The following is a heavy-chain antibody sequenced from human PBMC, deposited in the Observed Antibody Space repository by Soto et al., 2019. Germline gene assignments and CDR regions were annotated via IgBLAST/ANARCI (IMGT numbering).Heavy chain of an antibody. J-gene: IGHJ6*03. CDR2: IDWDDDK. CDR1: GFSLSTSGMC. Sequence: GSGPTLVNPTQTLTLTCTFSGFSLSTSGMCVSWIRRPPGKALEWLARIDWDDDKYYSTSLKTRLTISKDTSKNQVVLTMTNMDPVDTATYYCARTVPPATRVYYYYYMDVWGKGTTVTVSS. D-gene: IGHD2-2*01. CDR3: ARTVPPATRVYYYYYMDV. V-gene: IGHV2-70*11.